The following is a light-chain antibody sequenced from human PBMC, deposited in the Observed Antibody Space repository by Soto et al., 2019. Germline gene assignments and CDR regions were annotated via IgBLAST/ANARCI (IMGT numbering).Light chain of an antibody. CDR3: VLLYGGAWV. J-gene: IGLJ3*02. CDR1: TGAVTSDYY. V-gene: IGLV7-43*01. CDR2: KTS. Sequence: QAVVTQEPSLTVSPGGTVTLTCALTTGAVTSDYYPNWFQRRPGQALRTLIYKTSNKHSWTPARFSGSLLGGKAALTLSGVQPEDEADYYCVLLYGGAWVFGGGTKLTVL.